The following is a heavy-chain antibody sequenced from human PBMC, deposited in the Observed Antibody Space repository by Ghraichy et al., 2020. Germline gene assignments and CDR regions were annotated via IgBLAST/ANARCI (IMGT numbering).Heavy chain of an antibody. V-gene: IGHV4-59*08. D-gene: IGHD7-27*01. CDR3: ARLGGVPLGAFDI. Sequence: SETLSLTCTVSGGSISSYYWRWIRQFPGKGLEWIGYFYHSATINDKSSLKSRVTISVDTSKNHFFLKLRSVTAADTAGYYCARLGGVPLGAFDIWGQGTVVTVSS. CDR2: FYHSATI. CDR1: GGSISSYY. J-gene: IGHJ3*02.